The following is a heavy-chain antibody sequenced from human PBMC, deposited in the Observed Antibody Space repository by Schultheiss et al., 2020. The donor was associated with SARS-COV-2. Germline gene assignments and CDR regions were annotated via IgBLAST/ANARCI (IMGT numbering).Heavy chain of an antibody. CDR1: GFTFSSYA. CDR3: GCIAAAGIDV. J-gene: IGHJ6*02. D-gene: IGHD6-13*01. CDR2: ISYDGSNK. V-gene: IGHV3-30-3*01. Sequence: GESLKISCAASGFTFSSYAMHWVRQAPGKGLEWVAVISYDGSNKYYADSVKGRFTISRDNSKITLYLQMNSLRAEDTAVYYCGCIAAAGIDVWGQGTTVTVSS.